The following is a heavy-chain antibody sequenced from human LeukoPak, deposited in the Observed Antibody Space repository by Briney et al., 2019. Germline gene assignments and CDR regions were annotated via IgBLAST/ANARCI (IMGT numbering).Heavy chain of an antibody. D-gene: IGHD3-10*01. V-gene: IGHV1-2*04. CDR3: ARDSEVVGSGSPDY. CDR2: INPNSGGT. J-gene: IGHJ4*02. Sequence: ASVKVSCKASGYTFTGYYMHWVRQAPGQGLEWMGWINPNSGGTNYAQKFQGWVTMTRDTSISTAYMELSRLRSDDTAVYYCARDSEVVGSGSPDYWGQGTLVTVSS. CDR1: GYTFTGYY.